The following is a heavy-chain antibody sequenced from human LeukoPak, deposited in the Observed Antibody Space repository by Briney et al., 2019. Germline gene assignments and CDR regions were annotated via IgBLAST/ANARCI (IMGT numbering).Heavy chain of an antibody. Sequence: PGGSLRLSCAASGFSFSSYWMHWVRQAPGKGLIWVSRINSDASSIKYADSVKGRFTISRDNAKNTLYLQMNSLRAEDTAVYYCATLGPPIHWGQGILVNVSS. CDR2: INSDASSI. V-gene: IGHV3-74*03. CDR1: GFSFSSYW. CDR3: ATLGPPIH. J-gene: IGHJ4*02.